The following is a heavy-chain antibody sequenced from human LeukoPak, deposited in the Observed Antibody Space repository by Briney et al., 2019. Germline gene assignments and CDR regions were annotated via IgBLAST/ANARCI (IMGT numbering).Heavy chain of an antibody. CDR3: ARDDYRPNWFDP. CDR1: GFSISSGYY. V-gene: IGHV4-61*01. J-gene: IGHJ5*02. Sequence: SETLSLTCTVSGFSISSGYYWSRIRQPPGKGLEWIGYIYYSGGTNYNPSLKSRVTISVDTSKNQFSLKLSSVTAADTAVYYCARDDYRPNWFDPWGQGTLVTVSS. D-gene: IGHD4-11*01. CDR2: IYYSGGT.